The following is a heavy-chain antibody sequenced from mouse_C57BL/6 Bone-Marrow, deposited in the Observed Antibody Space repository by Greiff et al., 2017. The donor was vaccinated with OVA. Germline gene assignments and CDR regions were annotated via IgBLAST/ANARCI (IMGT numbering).Heavy chain of an antibody. Sequence: EVQLVESGGDLVKPGGSLKLSCAASGFTFSSYGMSWVRQTPDKRLAWVATISSGGSYTYYPDSVKGRFTISRDNDKNTVYLQMSSLKSEDTAMYYCARKGVRYGSSFDYWGQGTTLTVSS. J-gene: IGHJ2*01. V-gene: IGHV5-6*01. CDR2: ISSGGSYT. D-gene: IGHD1-1*01. CDR1: GFTFSSYG. CDR3: ARKGVRYGSSFDY.